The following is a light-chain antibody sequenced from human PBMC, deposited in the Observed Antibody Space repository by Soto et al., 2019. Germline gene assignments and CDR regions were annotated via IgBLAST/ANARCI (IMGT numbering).Light chain of an antibody. CDR3: QSYDSSLSGYV. Sequence: QSVLTQPPSVSGAPGQRVTISCTGSSSNIGAGYDVHGYQQLPGTDPKLLIYGNNNRPSGVPDRFSGSKSGTAASLAITGLQAEDEADYYCQSYDSSLSGYVFGPGTKVTVL. CDR2: GNN. J-gene: IGLJ1*01. V-gene: IGLV1-40*01. CDR1: SSNIGAGYD.